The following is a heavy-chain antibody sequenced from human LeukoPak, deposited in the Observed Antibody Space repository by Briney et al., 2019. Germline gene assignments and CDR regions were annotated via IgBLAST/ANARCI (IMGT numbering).Heavy chain of an antibody. V-gene: IGHV4-59*08. CDR2: IYYSGST. CDR3: ARLGVGYGSGGLDY. Sequence: PSETLSLTCTVSGGSISSYYWSWIRQPPGKGLEWIGYIYYSGSTNYNPSLKSRVTISVDTSKNQFSLKLSSVTAADTAVYYYARLGVGYGSGGLDYWGQGTLVTVSS. J-gene: IGHJ4*02. D-gene: IGHD3-10*01. CDR1: GGSISSYY.